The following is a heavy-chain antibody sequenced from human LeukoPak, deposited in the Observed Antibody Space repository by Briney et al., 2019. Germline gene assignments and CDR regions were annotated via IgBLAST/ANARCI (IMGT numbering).Heavy chain of an antibody. D-gene: IGHD3-22*01. CDR1: GFTFSDYY. V-gene: IGHV3-11*04. Sequence: NPGGSLRLSCAASGFTFSDYYMSWIRQAPGKGLEWVSYISSSGSTIYYADSVKGRFTISRDNAKNSLALQMNSLRVEDTAVYYCARVIGDYYDSSGYYYWGQGTLVTVSS. CDR2: ISSSGSTI. CDR3: ARVIGDYYDSSGYYY. J-gene: IGHJ4*02.